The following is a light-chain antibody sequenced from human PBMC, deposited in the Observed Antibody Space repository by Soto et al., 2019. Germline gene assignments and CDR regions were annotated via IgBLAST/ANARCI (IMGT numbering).Light chain of an antibody. J-gene: IGKJ1*01. CDR1: QSISSW. Sequence: DIQMTQSPSTLSASVGDRVTITCRASQSISSWLAWYQQKPGKAPKLLIYKASSLESGVPSRFSGSGSGTEFTLTISSLQPDDFATYSCQLYNNYPRTFGQGTKLDIK. CDR3: QLYNNYPRT. V-gene: IGKV1-5*03. CDR2: KAS.